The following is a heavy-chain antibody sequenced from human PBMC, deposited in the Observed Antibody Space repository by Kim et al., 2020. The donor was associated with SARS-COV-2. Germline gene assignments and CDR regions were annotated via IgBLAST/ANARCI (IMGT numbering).Heavy chain of an antibody. J-gene: IGHJ3*02. CDR1: GFTFSSYA. CDR3: AHGYYYDSSGYYYDAFDI. Sequence: GGSLRLSCAASGFTFSSYAMSWVRQAPGKGLEWVSAISGSGGSTYYADSVKGRFTISRDHSKNTLYLQMNSLRAEDTAVYYCAHGYYYDSSGYYYDAFDIWGQGTMVTVSS. V-gene: IGHV3-23*01. CDR2: ISGSGGST. D-gene: IGHD3-22*01.